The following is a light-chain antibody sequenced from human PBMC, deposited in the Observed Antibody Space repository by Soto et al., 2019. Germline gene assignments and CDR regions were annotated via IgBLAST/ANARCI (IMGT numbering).Light chain of an antibody. CDR2: VGTRGIVG. V-gene: IGLV9-49*01. Sequence: QAVVTQPPSASASLGASVTLTCTLISGYSNFEVDWYQQRPGKGPRFVMRVGTRGIVGSKGDGIPDRFSVLGSGLNRYLTIENIQEEDESDYHCGADHGSGSNYVYRFGGGTKLTVL. J-gene: IGLJ2*01. CDR3: GADHGSGSNYVYR. CDR1: SGYSNFE.